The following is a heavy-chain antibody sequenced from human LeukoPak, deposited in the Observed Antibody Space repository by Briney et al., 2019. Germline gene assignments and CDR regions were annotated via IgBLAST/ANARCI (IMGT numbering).Heavy chain of an antibody. J-gene: IGHJ4*02. CDR2: IYPGDSNT. Sequence: GESLKISCKGSGYSFTSYWIGWVRQMPGKGLEWMGIIYPGDSNTRYRPSFQGQVTMSADKSISTAYLQWSSLKASDTAMYYCARVRDDYGDYVLDYWGQGTLVTVSS. V-gene: IGHV5-51*01. CDR3: ARVRDDYGDYVLDY. CDR1: GYSFTSYW. D-gene: IGHD4-17*01.